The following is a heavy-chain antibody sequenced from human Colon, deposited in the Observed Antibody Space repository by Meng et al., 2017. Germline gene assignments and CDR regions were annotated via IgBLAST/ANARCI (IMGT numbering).Heavy chain of an antibody. CDR3: ARHGGTFVSAFDY. J-gene: IGHJ4*02. D-gene: IGHD3-16*01. CDR1: GCSTNSGDYY. CDR2: TYYSGST. V-gene: IGHV4-61*08. Sequence: QVHLQESGPGLVKTAQTPSLSCTVSGCSTNSGDYYWSWIRQPPGKGLEWIGYTYYSGSTNYNPSLRSRVTISVDTSKNQFSLKLSSVTAADTAVYYCARHGGTFVSAFDYWGQGTLVTVSS.